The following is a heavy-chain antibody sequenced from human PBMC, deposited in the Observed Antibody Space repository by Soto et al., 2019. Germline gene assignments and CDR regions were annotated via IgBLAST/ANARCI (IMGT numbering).Heavy chain of an antibody. J-gene: IGHJ6*03. Sequence: ASVKVSCKASGYTFTSYDINWVRQATGQGLEWMGRMKPNSGNTGYAQKFQGRVTMTRNTSISTAYIELSSLRSEDTAVYYCARGQGLMRFLEWSDPYYYYYYMDVWGKGTTVTVSS. V-gene: IGHV1-8*01. CDR3: ARGQGLMRFLEWSDPYYYYYYMDV. CDR1: GYTFTSYD. CDR2: MKPNSGNT. D-gene: IGHD3-3*01.